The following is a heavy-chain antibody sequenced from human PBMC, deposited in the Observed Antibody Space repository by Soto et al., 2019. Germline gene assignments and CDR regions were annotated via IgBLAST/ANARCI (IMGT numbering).Heavy chain of an antibody. CDR3: ARPRFRGMDV. CDR2: IKEDGREK. Sequence: LRLSCVASGFRLSNHFMNWVRQAPGKGLEWVATIKEDGREKYYVESVEGRFTISRDNAKNSLYLEVSNVRDGDTAVYYCARPRFRGMDVWGQGTTVTVSS. V-gene: IGHV3-7*03. D-gene: IGHD3-10*01. J-gene: IGHJ6*02. CDR1: GFRLSNHF.